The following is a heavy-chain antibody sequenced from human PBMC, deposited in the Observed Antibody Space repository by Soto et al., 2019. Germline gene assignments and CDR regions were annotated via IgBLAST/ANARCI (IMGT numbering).Heavy chain of an antibody. CDR1: GSSMRSGTY. CDR2: IYHSGST. D-gene: IGHD3-22*01. Sequence: SQTLSLTCAVSGSSMRSGTYWGCFRRHPGKGLEWIGSIYHSGSTYYNPALKGRVSIPVDTSKTHFSLKLTSVTAADTAVYYCARCKYAYDTSGYRNFDYWGQGALVTVSS. V-gene: IGHV4-38-2*01. J-gene: IGHJ4*02. CDR3: ARCKYAYDTSGYRNFDY.